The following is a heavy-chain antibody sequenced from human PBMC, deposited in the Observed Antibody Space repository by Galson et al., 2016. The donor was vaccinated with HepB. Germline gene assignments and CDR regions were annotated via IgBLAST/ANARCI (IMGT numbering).Heavy chain of an antibody. CDR2: IRGSGTGI. CDR1: GFSISIYS. CDR3: AKISLVGYKSGWGGSFDI. Sequence: SLRLSCAASGFSISIYSMNWARQAPGKGLEWVSAIRGSGTGISYTDSVKGRFTISRDNSKNTLYLQMNSLRAEDAAVYYCAKISLVGYKSGWGGSFDIWGRGTMVTVSS. D-gene: IGHD6-19*01. V-gene: IGHV3-23*01. J-gene: IGHJ3*02.